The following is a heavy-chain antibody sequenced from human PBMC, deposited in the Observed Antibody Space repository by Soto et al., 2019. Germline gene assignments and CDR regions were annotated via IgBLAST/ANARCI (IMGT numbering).Heavy chain of an antibody. CDR2: INAGSGNT. CDR1: GYTFSAYT. Sequence: QAQLVQSGAEMKKPGASVKVSCKATGYTFSAYTMNWVRQAPGQSLEWMGWINAGSGNTKYSQNFQGRVSITRDTYASTVHMELTGLTSEDTAVYYCARDTETLGPRANDALDIWGQGTMVTVSS. CDR3: ARDTETLGPRANDALDI. J-gene: IGHJ3*02. D-gene: IGHD3-3*02. V-gene: IGHV1-3*01.